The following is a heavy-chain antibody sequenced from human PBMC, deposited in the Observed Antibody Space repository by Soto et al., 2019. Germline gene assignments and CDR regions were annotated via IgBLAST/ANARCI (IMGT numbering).Heavy chain of an antibody. D-gene: IGHD3-22*01. CDR1: GFTFNTYG. CDR3: AKDQRAMIVVVITFDY. CDR2: ISYDGSNK. Sequence: PGGSLRLSCAASGFTFNTYGMHWVRQAPGKGLEWVAVISYDGSNKYYADSVKGRFTISRDNSKNTLYLQMNSLRAEDTAVYYCAKDQRAMIVVVITFDYWGQGTLVTVSS. J-gene: IGHJ4*02. V-gene: IGHV3-30*18.